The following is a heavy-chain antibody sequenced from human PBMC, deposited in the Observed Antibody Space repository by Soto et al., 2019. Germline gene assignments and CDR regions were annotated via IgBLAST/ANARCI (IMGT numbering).Heavy chain of an antibody. CDR2: ISYDGSNK. CDR3: ASSARGGYYYGMDV. J-gene: IGHJ6*02. CDR1: GFTFSSYA. Sequence: PVGSLRLSCAASGFTFSSYALHWVRQAPGKGLEWVAVISYDGSNKYYADSVKGRFTISRDNSKNTLYLQMNSLRAEDTAVYYCASSARGGYYYGMDVWGQGTTVTVSS. V-gene: IGHV3-30-3*01. D-gene: IGHD2-15*01.